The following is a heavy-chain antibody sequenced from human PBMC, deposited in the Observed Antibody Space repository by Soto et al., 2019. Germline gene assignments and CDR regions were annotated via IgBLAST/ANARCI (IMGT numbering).Heavy chain of an antibody. CDR3: AKGLVAGTYWYFDL. CDR2: ISGSGCST. D-gene: IGHD6-19*01. J-gene: IGHJ2*01. CDR1: GFAFSSYA. Sequence: GGSLRLSCAASGFAFSSYAMSWVRQAPGKGLEWVSAISGSGCSTYYADSVKGRFTFSRDNSKNTLYLQMNSLRAEDTAVYYCAKGLVAGTYWYFDLWGRGTLVTVSS. V-gene: IGHV3-23*01.